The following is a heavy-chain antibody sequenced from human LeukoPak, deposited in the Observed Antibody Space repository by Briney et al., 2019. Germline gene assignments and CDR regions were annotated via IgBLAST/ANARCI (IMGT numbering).Heavy chain of an antibody. CDR1: GFTFISSW. J-gene: IGHJ4*02. CDR3: ARSSDYYDSSGYDY. CDR2: INSDGSST. Sequence: GGSRRLSLAASGFTFISSWRHWVGKAPGKGLCWVSRINSDGSSTSYADSVKGRFTISRDNAKNTLYLQMNSLRAEDTAVYYCARSSDYYDSSGYDYWGQGTLVTVSS. D-gene: IGHD3-22*01. V-gene: IGHV3-74*01.